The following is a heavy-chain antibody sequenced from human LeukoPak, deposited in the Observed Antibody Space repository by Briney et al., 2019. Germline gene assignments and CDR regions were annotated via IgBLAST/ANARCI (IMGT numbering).Heavy chain of an antibody. Sequence: GGSLRLSCAASGFTFDDYVMHWVRQAPGKGLEWVSFISGDGGATYYADSEKGRFTISRDNGRKSLYLQMHSLRTEDTALYYCAKGGYTYGGRLFDYWGQGTLVTVSS. CDR1: GFTFDDYV. V-gene: IGHV3-43*02. CDR2: ISGDGGAT. D-gene: IGHD5-18*01. CDR3: AKGGYTYGGRLFDY. J-gene: IGHJ4*02.